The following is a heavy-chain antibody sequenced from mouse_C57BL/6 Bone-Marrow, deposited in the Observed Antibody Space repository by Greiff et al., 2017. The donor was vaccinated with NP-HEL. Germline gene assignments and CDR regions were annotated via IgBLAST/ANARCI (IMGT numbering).Heavy chain of an antibody. CDR1: GYTFTSYW. D-gene: IGHD4-1*01. CDR3: ARLGCYYFDY. J-gene: IGHJ2*01. CDR2: IHPNSGST. Sequence: QVQLKQPGAELVKPGASVKLSCKASGYTFTSYWMHWVKQRPGQGLEWIGMIHPNSGSTNYNEKFKSKATLTVDKSSSTAYMQLSSLTSEDSAVYYCARLGCYYFDYWGQGTTLTVSS. V-gene: IGHV1-64*01.